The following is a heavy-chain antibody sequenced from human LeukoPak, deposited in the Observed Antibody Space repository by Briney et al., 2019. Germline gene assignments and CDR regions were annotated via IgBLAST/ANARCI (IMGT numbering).Heavy chain of an antibody. CDR1: GFTFDDYA. J-gene: IGHJ3*02. V-gene: IGHV3-9*01. CDR2: ISWNSGSI. D-gene: IGHD2-2*02. Sequence: PGRSLRLSCAASGFTFDDYAMHWVRQAPGKGLEWVSGISWNSGSIGYADSVKGRFTISRDNAKNSLYLQMKSLRAEDTALYYCAKDSCSSTSCYSWDAFDIWGQGTMVTVSS. CDR3: AKDSCSSTSCYSWDAFDI.